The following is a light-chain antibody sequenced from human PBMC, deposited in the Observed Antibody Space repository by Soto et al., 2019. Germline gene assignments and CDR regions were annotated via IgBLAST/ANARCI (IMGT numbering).Light chain of an antibody. J-gene: IGKJ1*01. Sequence: EIVLTQSPGTLSLSPGERATLSCRTSQSVSSSHLVWYQQKPGQPPRLLIYGASSRATDISDRFSGSGSGTDFTLIISRLEPEDFAVYYCQQCCISPPTFGQRTKVEIK. CDR3: QQCCISPPT. CDR1: QSVSSSH. V-gene: IGKV3-20*01. CDR2: GAS.